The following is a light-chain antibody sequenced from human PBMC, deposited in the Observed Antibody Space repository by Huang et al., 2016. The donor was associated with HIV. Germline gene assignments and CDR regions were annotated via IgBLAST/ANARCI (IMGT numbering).Light chain of an antibody. Sequence: EIVLPQSPATLSLSPAERATLSCTARQSVSSHLAWYQQRPGQAPRHLIYDASTRATGGPSRLSGSGSGTDFTLTIGSLEPDDFAVYYCQQRSSWPPTFGQGTKLEIK. CDR3: QQRSSWPPT. J-gene: IGKJ2*01. V-gene: IGKV3-11*01. CDR2: DAS. CDR1: QSVSSH.